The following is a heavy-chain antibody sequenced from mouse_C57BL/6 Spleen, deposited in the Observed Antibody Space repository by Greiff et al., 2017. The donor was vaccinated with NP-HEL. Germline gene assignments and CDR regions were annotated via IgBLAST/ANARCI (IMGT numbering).Heavy chain of an antibody. V-gene: IGHV5-4*03. CDR3: ASLVTTVVEGTWFAY. D-gene: IGHD1-1*01. CDR1: GFTFSSYA. Sequence: EVNLVESGGGLVKPGGSLKLSCAASGFTFSSYAMSWVRQTPEKRLEWVATISDGGSYTYYPDNVKGRFTISRDNAKNNLYLQMSHLKSEDTAMYYCASLVTTVVEGTWFAYWGQGTLVTVSA. CDR2: ISDGGSYT. J-gene: IGHJ3*01.